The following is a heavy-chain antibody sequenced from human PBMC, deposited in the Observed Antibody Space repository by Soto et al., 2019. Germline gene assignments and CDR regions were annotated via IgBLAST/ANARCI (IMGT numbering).Heavy chain of an antibody. Sequence: PSETLSLTCAVSGGSISSGGYSWSWIRQLPGKGPEWIGYIYHSGSTYYNPSLKSRVTISVDRSKNQFSLKLSSVTAADTAVYYCARDYYDSSGSYGMDVWGQGTTVTVSS. CDR2: IYHSGST. CDR1: GGSISSGGYS. J-gene: IGHJ6*02. CDR3: ARDYYDSSGSYGMDV. V-gene: IGHV4-30-2*01. D-gene: IGHD3-22*01.